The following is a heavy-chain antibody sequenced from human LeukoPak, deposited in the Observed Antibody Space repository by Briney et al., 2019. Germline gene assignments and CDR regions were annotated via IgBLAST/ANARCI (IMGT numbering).Heavy chain of an antibody. CDR1: GFTFSSYS. J-gene: IGHJ5*02. CDR2: ISSSSSTI. Sequence: GGSLRLSCAASGFTFSSYSMNWVRQAPGKGLEWVSYISSSSSTIYYADSVKGRFTISRDNAKNSLYLQMNSLRAEDTAVYYCARDPFSTARYRGWFDPWGQGTLVTVSS. CDR3: ARDPFSTARYRGWFDP. D-gene: IGHD6-6*01. V-gene: IGHV3-48*04.